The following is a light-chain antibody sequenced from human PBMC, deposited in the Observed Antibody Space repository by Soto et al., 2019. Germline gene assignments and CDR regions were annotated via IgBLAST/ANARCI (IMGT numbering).Light chain of an antibody. CDR1: SSDVGGYNF. V-gene: IGLV2-8*01. CDR2: EDI. J-gene: IGLJ2*01. Sequence: ALTQPPSASGSPGQSVTISCTGTSSDVGGYNFVSWYQQHPGKAPKLMIYEDIKRPSGVPDRFSGSKSGNTASLTVSGLQPEDEADYYCSSYAGSNNLVFGGGTKVTVL. CDR3: SSYAGSNNLV.